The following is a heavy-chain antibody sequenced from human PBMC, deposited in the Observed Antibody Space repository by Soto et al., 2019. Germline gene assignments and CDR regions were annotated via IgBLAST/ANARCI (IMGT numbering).Heavy chain of an antibody. V-gene: IGHV4-39*01. CDR2: INHSGST. J-gene: IGHJ4*02. CDR3: ARLGGYVSVGYYYLWDS. D-gene: IGHD3-22*01. Sequence: QLQLQESGPGLVKPSETLSLTCRVSDGSMNSDSSYWGWIRQPPGKGLEWIGAINHSGSTHHNLSLQGRVTMSVDASRNQVSLKLTSMTAADTAVYYCARLGGYVSVGYYYLWDSWGQGTLVTVSS. CDR1: DGSMNSDSSY.